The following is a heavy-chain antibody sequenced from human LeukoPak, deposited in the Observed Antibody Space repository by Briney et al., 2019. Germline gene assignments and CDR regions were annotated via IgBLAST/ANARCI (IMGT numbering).Heavy chain of an antibody. V-gene: IGHV4-59*01. J-gene: IGHJ4*02. CDR2: IYYSGST. CDR1: GGSISSYY. D-gene: IGHD2-15*01. CDR3: ARLNDCSGGSCVLDY. Sequence: SETLSLTCTVSGGSISSYYWSWIRQPPGKGLEWIGYIYYSGSTNYNPSLKSRVTISVDTSKNQFSLELSSVTAADTAVYYCARLNDCSGGSCVLDYWGQGTLVTVSS.